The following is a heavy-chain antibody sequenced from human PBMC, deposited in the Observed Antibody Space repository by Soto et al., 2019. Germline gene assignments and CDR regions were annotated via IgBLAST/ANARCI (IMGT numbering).Heavy chain of an antibody. CDR2: IYSGGST. J-gene: IGHJ4*02. CDR1: GFTVSSNY. CDR3: ARDQPPEDGYQHV. V-gene: IGHV3-53*01. D-gene: IGHD5-12*01. Sequence: PGGSLRLSCAASGFTVSSNYMSWVRQAPGKGLEWVSVIYSGGSTYYADSVKGRFTISRDNSKNTLYLQMNSLRAEDTAVYYCARDQPPEDGYQHVWGQGTLVTVSS.